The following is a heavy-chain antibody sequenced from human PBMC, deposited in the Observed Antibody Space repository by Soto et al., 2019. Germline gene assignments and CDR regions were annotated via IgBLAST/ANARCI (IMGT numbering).Heavy chain of an antibody. V-gene: IGHV3-11*01. CDR2: ISSSGGTI. Sequence: QVQLVESGGGLVKPGGSLRLSCAASGFTFSDYYMSWIRQAPGKGLEWLSYISSSGGTIYNADSVKGRFTISRDNAKNSLCLQMSSLSAEDTGVYYGARDRMTIAARDAFDIWGQGTLVTVSS. J-gene: IGHJ3*02. D-gene: IGHD6-6*01. CDR3: ARDRMTIAARDAFDI. CDR1: GFTFSDYY.